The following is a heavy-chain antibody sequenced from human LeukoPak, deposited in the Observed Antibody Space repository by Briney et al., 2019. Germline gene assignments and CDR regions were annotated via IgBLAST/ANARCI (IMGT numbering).Heavy chain of an antibody. J-gene: IGHJ5*02. Sequence: ASVKVSCKASGYTFTSHGISWVRQAPGQGLEWMGWISAYNGNTNYAQKLQGRVTMTTDTSTSTAYMELRSLRSDDTAVYYCARGPLDDIAAAGTDWFDPWGQGTLVTVSS. V-gene: IGHV1-18*01. CDR3: ARGPLDDIAAAGTDWFDP. CDR1: GYTFTSHG. D-gene: IGHD6-13*01. CDR2: ISAYNGNT.